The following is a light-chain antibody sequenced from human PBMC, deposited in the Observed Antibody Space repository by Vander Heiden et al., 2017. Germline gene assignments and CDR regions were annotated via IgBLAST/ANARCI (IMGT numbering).Light chain of an antibody. CDR2: VGS. V-gene: IGKV2-28*01. J-gene: IGKJ2*01. Sequence: DIVMTQSPLSLPVTPGEPASISCRSSQSLLHSNGYKYLDWYLQKPGQSPPLLIYVGSNRASGVPDRFSGSGSGTDFTLKISRVEAEDVGVYYCMQALQTPYTFGQGTKLEIK. CDR3: MQALQTPYT. CDR1: QSLLHSNGYKY.